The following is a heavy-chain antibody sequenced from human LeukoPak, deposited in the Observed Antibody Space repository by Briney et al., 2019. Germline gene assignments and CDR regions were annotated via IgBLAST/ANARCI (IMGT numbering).Heavy chain of an antibody. V-gene: IGHV1-69*05. CDR3: ARLGSIYYNWFDP. CDR2: IIPIFGTA. Sequence: RASVKVSCKASGGTFSSYAISWVRQAPGQGLEWMGGIIPIFGTANYAQKFQGRVTITTDESTSTAYMELSSLRSEDTAVYYCARLGSIYYNWFDPWGQGTRVTVSS. J-gene: IGHJ5*02. D-gene: IGHD6-6*01. CDR1: GGTFSSYA.